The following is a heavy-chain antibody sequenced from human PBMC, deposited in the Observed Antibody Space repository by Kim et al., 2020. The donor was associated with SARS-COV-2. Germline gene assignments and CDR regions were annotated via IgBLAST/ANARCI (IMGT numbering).Heavy chain of an antibody. CDR3: ATHTWDYYGMDV. J-gene: IGHJ6*02. CDR1: GGSISSSSYY. V-gene: IGHV4-39*01. Sequence: SETLSLTCTVSGGSISSSSYYWGWIRQPPGKGLDWIGSIYYSGSTYYNPSLKSRVTISVDTSKNQFSLKLSSVTAADTAVYYCATHTWDYYGMDVWGQGTTVTVSS. D-gene: IGHD7-27*01. CDR2: IYYSGST.